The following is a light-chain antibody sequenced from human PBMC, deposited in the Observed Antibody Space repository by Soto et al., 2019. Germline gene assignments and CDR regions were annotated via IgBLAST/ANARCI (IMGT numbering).Light chain of an antibody. CDR3: QQRSSWWT. CDR1: QSITTY. V-gene: IGKV3-11*01. Sequence: ETVLTRCPATLSLSPGDRATLSCRASQSITTYLAWYHQKTGQAPKLLFYDASNRATGIPARFSASGSGTDFTLTISSLEPEDSAVYYCQQRSSWWTFGQGTQGEIK. J-gene: IGKJ1*01. CDR2: DAS.